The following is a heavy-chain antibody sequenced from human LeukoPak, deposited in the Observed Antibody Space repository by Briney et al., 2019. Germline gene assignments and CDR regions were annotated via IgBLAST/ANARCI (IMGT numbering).Heavy chain of an antibody. D-gene: IGHD3-22*01. CDR2: ISAYNGNT. CDR3: ARDESDSSGPDIPFDY. J-gene: IGHJ4*02. CDR1: GYTFTSYG. Sequence: ASVKVSCKASGYTFTSYGISWVRQAPGQGLEWMGWISAYNGNTNYAQKLQSRVTMTTDTSTSTAYMELRSLRSDDTAVYYCARDESDSSGPDIPFDYWGQGTLVTVSS. V-gene: IGHV1-18*01.